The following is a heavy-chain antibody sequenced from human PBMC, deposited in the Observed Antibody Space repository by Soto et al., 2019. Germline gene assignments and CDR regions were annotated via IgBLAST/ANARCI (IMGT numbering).Heavy chain of an antibody. CDR3: ARENPPYYYGSGSYPSDY. CDR2: ISAYNGNT. D-gene: IGHD3-10*01. J-gene: IGHJ4*02. Sequence: QVQLVQSGAEVKKPGASVKVSCKASGYTFTSYGISWVRQAPGQGLEWMGWISAYNGNTNYAQKLQGRVTMTTDTSTSTAYMELRSLRSDDTAVYYCARENPPYYYGSGSYPSDYWGQGTLVTVSS. V-gene: IGHV1-18*01. CDR1: GYTFTSYG.